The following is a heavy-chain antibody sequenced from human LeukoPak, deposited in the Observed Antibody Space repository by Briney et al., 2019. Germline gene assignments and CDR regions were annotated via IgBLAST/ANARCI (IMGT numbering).Heavy chain of an antibody. Sequence: VASVKVSCKASGYTFTSYYMHWVRQAPGQGLEWMGIIDPSGGSTSYAQKFQGRVTMTRDTSTSTAYMELSSLRSEDRAVYYCARAYYYDSSGYPVYFDYWGQGTLVTVSS. V-gene: IGHV1-46*01. CDR1: GYTFTSYY. CDR3: ARAYYYDSSGYPVYFDY. CDR2: IDPSGGST. D-gene: IGHD3-22*01. J-gene: IGHJ4*02.